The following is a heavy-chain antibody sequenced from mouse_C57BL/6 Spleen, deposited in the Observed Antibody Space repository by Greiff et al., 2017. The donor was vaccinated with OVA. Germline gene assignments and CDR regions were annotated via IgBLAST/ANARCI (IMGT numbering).Heavy chain of an antibody. J-gene: IGHJ4*01. CDR1: GYTFTDYE. CDR3: TRLDGTEVDYYAMDY. V-gene: IGHV1-15*01. CDR2: IDPETGGT. Sequence: VHLVESGAELVRPGASVTLSCKASGYTFTDYEMHWVKQTPVHGLEWIGAIDPETGGTAYNQKFKGKAILTADKSSSTAYMELRSLTSEDSAVYYCTRLDGTEVDYYAMDYWGQGTSVTVSS. D-gene: IGHD4-1*01.